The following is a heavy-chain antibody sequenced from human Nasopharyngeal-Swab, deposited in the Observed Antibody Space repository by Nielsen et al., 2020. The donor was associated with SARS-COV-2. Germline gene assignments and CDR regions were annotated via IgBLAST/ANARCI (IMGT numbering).Heavy chain of an antibody. J-gene: IGHJ6*02. CDR3: ARTYDFWSYGMDV. V-gene: IGHV3-21*01. Sequence: GESLKISCAASGFTFSSYSMSWVRQAPGKGLEWVSAISGSGGSTYYADSVKGRFTISRDNAKNSLYLQMNSLRAEDTAVYYCARTYDFWSYGMDVWGQGTTVTVSS. CDR1: GFTFSSYS. CDR2: ISGSGGST. D-gene: IGHD3-3*01.